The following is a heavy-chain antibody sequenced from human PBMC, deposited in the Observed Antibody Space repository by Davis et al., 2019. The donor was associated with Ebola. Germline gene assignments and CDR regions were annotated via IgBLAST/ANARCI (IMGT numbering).Heavy chain of an antibody. CDR2: INHSGTT. CDR3: ARRPARITMVRGVIRKAPYYFDY. D-gene: IGHD3-10*01. V-gene: IGHV4-34*01. J-gene: IGHJ4*02. CDR1: GGSISSYY. Sequence: MPSETLSLTCTVSGGSISSYYWSWIRQPPGKGPEWIGEINHSGTTNYNPSLKSRVTISVDTSKNQFSLKLSSVTAAEPAVYYCARRPARITMVRGVIRKAPYYFDYWGQGTLVTVSS.